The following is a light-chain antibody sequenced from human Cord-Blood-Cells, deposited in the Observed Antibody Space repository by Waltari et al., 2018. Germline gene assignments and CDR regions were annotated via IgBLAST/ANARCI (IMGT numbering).Light chain of an antibody. V-gene: IGLV3-1*01. CDR3: QAWDSSSYV. Sequence: SYALTQPPSVSVSPGQTASITCSGDKLGDQYACWYQQKPGQSPVLVIYQDSKRPSGIPERFSGSNSGNTATLTISGTQAMDEADYYCQAWDSSSYVFGTGTKVTVL. J-gene: IGLJ1*01. CDR2: QDS. CDR1: KLGDQY.